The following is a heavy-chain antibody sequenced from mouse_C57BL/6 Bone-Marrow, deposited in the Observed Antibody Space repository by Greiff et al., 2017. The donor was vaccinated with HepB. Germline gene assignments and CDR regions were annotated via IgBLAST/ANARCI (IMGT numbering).Heavy chain of an antibody. J-gene: IGHJ4*01. CDR2: FYPGSGSI. D-gene: IGHD2-2*01. V-gene: IGHV1-62-2*01. CDR1: GYTFTEYT. Sequence: QVQLQQSGAELVKPGASVKLSCKASGYTFTEYTIHWVKQRSGQGLEWIGWFYPGSGSIKYNEKFKDKATLTADKSSSTVYMELSRLTSEDSAVYFCARHEERGLRRGTAIGYAMDYWGQGTSVTVSS. CDR3: ARHEERGLRRGTAIGYAMDY.